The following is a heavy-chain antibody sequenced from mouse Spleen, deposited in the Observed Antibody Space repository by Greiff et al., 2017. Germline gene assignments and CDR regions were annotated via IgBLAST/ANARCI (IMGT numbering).Heavy chain of an antibody. V-gene: IGHV1-4*01. CDR1: GYTFTSYT. D-gene: IGHD1-1*01. CDR3: ARSLITTVVAKGFAY. J-gene: IGHJ3*01. CDR2: INPSSGYT. Sequence: QVQLKESGAELARPGASVKMSCKASGYTFTSYTMHWVKQRPGQGLEWIGYINPSSGYTKYNQKFKDKATLTADKSSSTAYMQLSSLTSEDSAVYYCARSLITTVVAKGFAYWGQGTLVTVSA.